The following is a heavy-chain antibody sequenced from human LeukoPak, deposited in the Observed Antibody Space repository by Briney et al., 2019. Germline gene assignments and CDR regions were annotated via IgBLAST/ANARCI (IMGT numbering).Heavy chain of an antibody. CDR2: IYWDDDK. CDR1: GFSLTTRPLG. CDR3: AHSRSGYDWNHGDFDY. J-gene: IGHJ4*02. Sequence: SGPRLVKPTQTLTLTCSFSGFSLTTRPLGVGWIRQPPGKALEWLAVIYWDDDKRYNPSLKTRPTVTTATSKNQVVLIMTNMDPVDTATYYCAHSRSGYDWNHGDFDYWGQGTLVTVSS. D-gene: IGHD1-20*01. V-gene: IGHV2-5*02.